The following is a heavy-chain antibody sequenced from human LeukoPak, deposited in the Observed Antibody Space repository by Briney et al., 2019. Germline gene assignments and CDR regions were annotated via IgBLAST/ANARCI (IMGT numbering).Heavy chain of an antibody. CDR1: GGTFSSYA. D-gene: IGHD5-18*01. CDR2: IIPIFGTA. J-gene: IGHJ4*02. V-gene: IGHV1-69*05. CDR3: AREGNHSGIRKPLDY. Sequence: SVKVSCKASGGTFSSYAISGVRQAPGQGLEWMGGIIPIFGTANYAQKFQGRVTITTDESTSTAYMELSSLRSENTAAYYCAREGNHSGIRKPLDYWGQGTLVTVSS.